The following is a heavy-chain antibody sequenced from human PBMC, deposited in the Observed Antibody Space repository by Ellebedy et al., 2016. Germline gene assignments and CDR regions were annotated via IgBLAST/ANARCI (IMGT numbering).Heavy chain of an antibody. V-gene: IGHV3-13*01. CDR2: IDSAGDA. Sequence: GGSLRLSXAASGFTFSRDDMHWVRQATGKGLEWVSGIDSAGDAYYADSVKGRFTISRENAKNSLYLQMNSLRAGDTAVYYCVRVRGYYYYGMDVWGQGTTVTVSS. CDR3: VRVRGYYYYGMDV. J-gene: IGHJ6*02. CDR1: GFTFSRDD. D-gene: IGHD3-10*01.